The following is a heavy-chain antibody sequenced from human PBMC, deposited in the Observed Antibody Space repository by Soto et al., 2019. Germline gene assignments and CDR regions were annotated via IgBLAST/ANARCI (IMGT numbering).Heavy chain of an antibody. CDR2: IYSGGST. Sequence: EVQLLESGGGLVRPGGSLRLSCAASGFTFSSYAMSWVRQAPGKGLEWVSVIYSGGSTYYADSVKGRFTIYRDNSKNTLYLQMNSLRAEDTAVYYCARGPSKYYFDYWGQGTLVTVSS. CDR1: GFTFSSYA. J-gene: IGHJ4*02. V-gene: IGHV3-23*03. CDR3: ARGPSKYYFDY.